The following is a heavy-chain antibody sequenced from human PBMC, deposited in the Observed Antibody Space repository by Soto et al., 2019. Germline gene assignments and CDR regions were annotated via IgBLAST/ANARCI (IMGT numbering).Heavy chain of an antibody. Sequence: PSETLSLTCAVYGGSFSGYYWSWIRQPPGKGLEWIGEINHSGSTNYNPSLKSRVTISVDTSKNLFFLKLSSVTAADTAVYYCVRVLRITIFGVVKYYYYYMDVWGKGTTVT. CDR3: VRVLRITIFGVVKYYYYYMDV. V-gene: IGHV4-34*01. CDR2: INHSGST. D-gene: IGHD3-3*01. CDR1: GGSFSGYY. J-gene: IGHJ6*03.